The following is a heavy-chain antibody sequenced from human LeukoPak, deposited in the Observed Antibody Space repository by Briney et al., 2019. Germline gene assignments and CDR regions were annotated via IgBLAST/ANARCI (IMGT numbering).Heavy chain of an antibody. CDR2: IWYDGRSE. Sequence: GGSLRLSCAASGFIFSSNGVHWVRQAPGKGLEWVAFIWYDGRSEDYVDSVKGRFTISRDNSKNTLYLQMNSLRAEDTAVYYCAKGSWIQLWSPFDYWGQGTLVTVSS. V-gene: IGHV3-30*02. J-gene: IGHJ4*02. CDR1: GFIFSSNG. D-gene: IGHD5-18*01. CDR3: AKGSWIQLWSPFDY.